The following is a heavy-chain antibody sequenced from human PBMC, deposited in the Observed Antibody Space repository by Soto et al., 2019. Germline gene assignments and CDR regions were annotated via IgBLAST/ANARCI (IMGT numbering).Heavy chain of an antibody. CDR3: ANLYYYDSSGSFDY. V-gene: IGHV3-30*18. Sequence: GGSLRLSCAASGFTFSSYGMHWVRQAPGKGLEWVAVISYDGSNKYYADSVKGRFTISRDNSKNTLYLQMNSLRAEDTAVYYCANLYYYDSSGSFDYWGQGTLVTVPQ. CDR2: ISYDGSNK. J-gene: IGHJ4*02. CDR1: GFTFSSYG. D-gene: IGHD3-22*01.